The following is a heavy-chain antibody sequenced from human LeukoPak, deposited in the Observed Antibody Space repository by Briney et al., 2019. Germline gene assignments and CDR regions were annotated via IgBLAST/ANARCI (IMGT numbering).Heavy chain of an antibody. CDR3: ARSLGYNWNYDY. D-gene: IGHD1-7*01. J-gene: IGHJ4*02. CDR1: EGTFDSYG. Sequence: SVKVSCKASEGTFDSYGISWVRQAPGQGLGWIGARIPLLGRTNYAQRLQGRVTISADKSTSTVYMDLSSLRSEDTAVYYCARSLGYNWNYDYWGQGTLVTVSS. CDR2: RIPLLGRT. V-gene: IGHV1-69*10.